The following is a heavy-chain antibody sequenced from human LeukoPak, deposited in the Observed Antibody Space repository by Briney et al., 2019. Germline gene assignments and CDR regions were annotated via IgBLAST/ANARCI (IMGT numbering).Heavy chain of an antibody. J-gene: IGHJ6*02. D-gene: IGHD6-13*01. CDR2: ISYDGSNE. CDR3: AREDTPYSCSWYGYGMDV. Sequence: GGSLRLSCAASGFTFSSYVMHWVRQAPGKGLEWVTVISYDGSNEYYADSVKGRFSISRDNSKNTLCLQMNSLRVEDTAVYYCAREDTPYSCSWYGYGMDVWGQGTTVTVSS. CDR1: GFTFSSYV. V-gene: IGHV3-30-3*01.